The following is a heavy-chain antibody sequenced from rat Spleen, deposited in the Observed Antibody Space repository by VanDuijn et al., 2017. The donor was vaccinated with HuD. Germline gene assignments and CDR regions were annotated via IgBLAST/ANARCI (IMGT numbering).Heavy chain of an antibody. V-gene: IGHV5S13*01. CDR2: IHTGGGYT. J-gene: IGHJ2*01. Sequence: EVQLVESGGGLVQPGSPLKLSCAASGFTFNNNWLNWIRQAPTKGLEWVASIHTGGGYTYYRDSVKGRFTISRDNAKNTLYLQMDSLRSEDTATYYCAQWNSRYFTYWGQGVMVTVSS. CDR3: AQWNSRYFTY. D-gene: IGHD4-4*01. CDR1: GFTFNNNW.